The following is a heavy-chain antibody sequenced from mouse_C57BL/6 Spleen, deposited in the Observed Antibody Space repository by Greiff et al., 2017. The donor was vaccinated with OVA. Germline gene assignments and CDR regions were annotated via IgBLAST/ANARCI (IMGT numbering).Heavy chain of an antibody. CDR1: GYAFTNYL. J-gene: IGHJ4*01. V-gene: IGHV1-54*01. Sequence: QVQLKQSGAELVRPGPSVKVSCKASGYAFTNYLIEWVKQRPGQGLEWIGVINPGSGGTNYNEKFKGKATLTADKSSSTAYMRRIILTSEDSAVYFCTRGYPGAMDYWGQGTSVTVSS. CDR2: INPGSGGT. CDR3: TRGYPGAMDY. D-gene: IGHD1-2*01.